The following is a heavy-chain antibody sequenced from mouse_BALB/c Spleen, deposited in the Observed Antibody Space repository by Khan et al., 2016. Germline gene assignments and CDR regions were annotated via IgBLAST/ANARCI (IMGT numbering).Heavy chain of an antibody. V-gene: IGHV1-9*01. CDR2: ILPRSGST. Sequence: QVRLQQSGAELMKPGASVKISCKAAGYTFSSYWIERIKQRSGHGLEWIGEILPRSGSTNYNEKFKGKATFTADTSSNTAYIQLSSLTSEDSAVYYCARFSDYWGQGTALTVSS. J-gene: IGHJ2*01. CDR3: ARFSDY. CDR1: GYTFSSYW.